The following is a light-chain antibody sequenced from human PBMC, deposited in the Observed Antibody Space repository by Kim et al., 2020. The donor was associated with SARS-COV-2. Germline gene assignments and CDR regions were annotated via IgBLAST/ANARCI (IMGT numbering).Light chain of an antibody. J-gene: IGKJ1*01. CDR2: GAS. V-gene: IGKV3-20*01. Sequence: APGERATPSCTASQSVSNNKLAWYQQKPGQAPRLLIYGASRRAIGIPDRFSGSGSGTDFTLTISRLEPEDFAVYYCHQYDGIPETFGQGTKVDIK. CDR3: HQYDGIPET. CDR1: QSVSNNK.